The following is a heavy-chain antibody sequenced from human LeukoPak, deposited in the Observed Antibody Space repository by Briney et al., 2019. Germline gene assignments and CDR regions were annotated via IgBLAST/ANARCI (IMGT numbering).Heavy chain of an antibody. Sequence: GGSLRLSCAASGFTFRNYWMSWVRQAPGKGLEWVANIKEDGSEKYYVDSVKGRFIVSRDNAENSLYLQMNSLRAEDTAVYYCAKVDQDIAARKWGQGTLVTVSS. V-gene: IGHV3-7*01. CDR3: AKVDQDIAARK. J-gene: IGHJ4*02. CDR1: GFTFRNYW. D-gene: IGHD6-6*01. CDR2: IKEDGSEK.